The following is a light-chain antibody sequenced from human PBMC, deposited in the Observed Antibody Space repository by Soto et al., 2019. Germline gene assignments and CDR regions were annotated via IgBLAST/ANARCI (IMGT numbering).Light chain of an antibody. CDR2: SNN. CDR3: AAWDDSLNGPV. CDR1: SSNIGSNT. Sequence: QSVLTQPPSASGTPGQRVTISCSGSSSNIGSNTVNWYQQLPGTAPKLLIYSNNQRPSGVPDRFSGSKSGTSASLALSGLQSEDEADYYCAAWDDSLNGPVFGGGTKLPVL. V-gene: IGLV1-44*01. J-gene: IGLJ3*02.